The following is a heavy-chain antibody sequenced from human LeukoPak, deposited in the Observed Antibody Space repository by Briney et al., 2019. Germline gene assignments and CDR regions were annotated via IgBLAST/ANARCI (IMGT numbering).Heavy chain of an antibody. CDR1: GFTFSSYA. V-gene: IGHV3-23*01. CDR2: ISGSGGST. CDR3: AKGLGIAVANWFDP. D-gene: IGHD6-19*01. J-gene: IGHJ5*02. Sequence: GGSLRLFCAASGFTFSSYAMSWVRQAPGKGLEWVSAISGSGGSTYYADSVKGRFTISGDNSKNTLYLQMNSLRAEDTAVYYCAKGLGIAVANWFDPWGQGTLVTVSS.